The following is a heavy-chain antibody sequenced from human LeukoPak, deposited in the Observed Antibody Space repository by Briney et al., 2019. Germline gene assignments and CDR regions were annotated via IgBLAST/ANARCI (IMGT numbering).Heavy chain of an antibody. V-gene: IGHV3-23*01. J-gene: IGHJ3*02. CDR1: GGSISGSSYY. Sequence: ETLSLTCTVSGGSISGSSYYWGWIRQPPGKGLEWVSAISGSGGSTYYADSVKGRFTISRDNSKNTLYLQMNSLRAEDTAVYYCARGHSNHDAFDIWGQGTMVTVSS. CDR3: ARGHSNHDAFDI. CDR2: ISGSGGST. D-gene: IGHD4-11*01.